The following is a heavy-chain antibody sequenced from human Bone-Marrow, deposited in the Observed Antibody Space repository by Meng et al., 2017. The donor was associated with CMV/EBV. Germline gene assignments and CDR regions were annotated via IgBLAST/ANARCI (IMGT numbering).Heavy chain of an antibody. CDR3: ASSTGYFLYNDRGY. Sequence: GGSLRLSCATSGFTFGSYSMNWVRQAPGKGLVWVSRINSDGRSTTYADSVKGRFTISRDNAKNTLYLQMNSLRAEDTAVYYCASSTGYFLYNDRGYWGQGTLVNVSS. CDR2: INSDGRST. J-gene: IGHJ4*02. D-gene: IGHD2/OR15-2a*01. CDR1: GFTFGSYS. V-gene: IGHV3-74*01.